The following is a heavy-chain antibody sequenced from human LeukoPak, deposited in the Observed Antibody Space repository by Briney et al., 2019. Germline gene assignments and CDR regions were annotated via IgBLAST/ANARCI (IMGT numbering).Heavy chain of an antibody. D-gene: IGHD3-22*01. Sequence: GGSLRLSCADSGFTFSRYSMNWVRQAPGKGLEWVGRIKSKSDGGTTDYAAPVKGRFTISRDDSKNTLYVQMNSLKTEDTAVYYCTTDHSTYYDSSGTGSYHWGQGTLVTVSS. CDR2: IKSKSDGGTT. CDR1: GFTFSRYS. J-gene: IGHJ5*02. V-gene: IGHV3-15*01. CDR3: TTDHSTYYDSSGTGSYH.